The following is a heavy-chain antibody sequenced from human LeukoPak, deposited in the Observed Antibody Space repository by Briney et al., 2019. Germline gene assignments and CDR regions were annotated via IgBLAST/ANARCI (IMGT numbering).Heavy chain of an antibody. Sequence: GGSLRLSCAASGFTFSSYAMHWVRQAPGKGLEWVAVISYDGSNKYYADSVKGRFTISRDNSKNTLYLQMNSLRAEDTAVYYCAKGNERYYYGMDVWGQGTTVTVSS. CDR2: ISYDGSNK. V-gene: IGHV3-30-3*01. D-gene: IGHD1-1*01. CDR3: AKGNERYYYGMDV. CDR1: GFTFSSYA. J-gene: IGHJ6*02.